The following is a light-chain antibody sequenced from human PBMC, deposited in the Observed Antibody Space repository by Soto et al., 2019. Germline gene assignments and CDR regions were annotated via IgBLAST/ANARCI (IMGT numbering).Light chain of an antibody. V-gene: IGLV2-8*01. J-gene: IGLJ1*01. CDR3: GSYAGGRNV. Sequence: QSLLTQPHSASGSPIQSVAISCTGTSSDVCGYNNVSWYQQHPGKTPKLMTHEVNTRPSGVPERISASKSGNTASLTVSGLQAEDEAHYHCGSYAGGRNVFGSGTSVTVL. CDR1: SSDVCGYNN. CDR2: EVN.